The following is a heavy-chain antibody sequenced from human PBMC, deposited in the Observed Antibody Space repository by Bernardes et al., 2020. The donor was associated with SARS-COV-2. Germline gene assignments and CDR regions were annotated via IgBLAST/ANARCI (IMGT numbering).Heavy chain of an antibody. J-gene: IGHJ5*02. CDR1: GVSFSGYY. CDR3: ARGRGSSDP. V-gene: IGHV4-34*01. Sequence: SEPLSLTCAVSGVSFSGYYLSWIRQPPGKGLEWIGEINHSGSTNYNPSLKSRVTISVDTSKNQFSLKLSSVTAAETAVYYCARGRGSSDPWGQGTLVTVSS. D-gene: IGHD3-10*01. CDR2: INHSGST.